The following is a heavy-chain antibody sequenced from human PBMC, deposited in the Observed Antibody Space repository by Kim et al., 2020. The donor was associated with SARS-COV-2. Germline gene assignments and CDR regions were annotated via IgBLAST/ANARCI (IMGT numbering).Heavy chain of an antibody. D-gene: IGHD2-2*01. CDR3: ARGRIVVVPAAIGPHNLKRGYYFDY. J-gene: IGHJ4*02. V-gene: IGHV4-34*01. CDR2: INHSGST. Sequence: SETLSLTCAVYGGSFSGYYWSWIRQPPGKGLEWIGEINHSGSTNYNPSLKSRVTISVDTSKNQFSLKLSSVTAADTAVYYCARGRIVVVPAAIGPHNLKRGYYFDYWGQGTLVTVSS. CDR1: GGSFSGYY.